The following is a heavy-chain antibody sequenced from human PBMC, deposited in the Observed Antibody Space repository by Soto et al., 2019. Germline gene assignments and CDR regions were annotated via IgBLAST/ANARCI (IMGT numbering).Heavy chain of an antibody. Sequence: GGSLRLSCTASGFTFGDYAMTWFRQAPGKGLEWVGFIGTKGFGGTTEYATSVKGRFTISRDNAKNSLHLQMNSLSAEDTAVYFCASDWLAGEPHRRWNYWGQGTLVTVSS. CDR3: ASDWLAGEPHRRWNY. CDR1: GFTFGDYA. D-gene: IGHD7-27*01. V-gene: IGHV3-49*03. J-gene: IGHJ4*01. CDR2: IGTKGFGGTT.